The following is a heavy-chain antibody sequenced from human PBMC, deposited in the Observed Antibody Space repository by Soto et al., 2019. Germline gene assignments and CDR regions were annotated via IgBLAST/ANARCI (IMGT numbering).Heavy chain of an antibody. Sequence: QITLKESGPTLVKPTQTLTLTCTFSGFSLSTSGVGVGWIRQPPGKALEWLALIYWDDDKRYSPSLKSRLTITKDTSKNQMVLTMTNMDPVDTATYYCAHRPYSNYGGAWFDPWGQGTLVTVSS. D-gene: IGHD4-4*01. J-gene: IGHJ5*02. CDR3: AHRPYSNYGGAWFDP. CDR1: GFSLSTSGVG. V-gene: IGHV2-5*02. CDR2: IYWDDDK.